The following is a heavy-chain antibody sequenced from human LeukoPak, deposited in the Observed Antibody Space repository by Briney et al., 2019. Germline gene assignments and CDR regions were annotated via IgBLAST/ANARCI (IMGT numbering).Heavy chain of an antibody. CDR3: ARFFSGYNSYYYYGMDV. CDR2: ISFSVNT. CDR1: GGSISRSSYY. D-gene: IGHD5-12*01. Sequence: SETLSRTCIGSGGSISRSSYYWGWIRQPPGKGPEWVGSISFSVNTYYNPSLNSRVTISVDTYKNHFSLNLSSVTAADTAVYYCARFFSGYNSYYYYGMDVWGQGTTVTVSS. J-gene: IGHJ6*02. V-gene: IGHV4-39*02.